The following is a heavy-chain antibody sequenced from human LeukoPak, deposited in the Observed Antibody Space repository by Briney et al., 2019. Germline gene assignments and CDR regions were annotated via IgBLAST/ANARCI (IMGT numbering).Heavy chain of an antibody. Sequence: SVKVSCKASGGTFSSYAISWVRQAPGQGLEWMGRIIPIFGTANYAQKFQGRVTITTDESTSTAYMELSSLRSEDTAVYYCARDTPSLLGYCPMEWGYYMNVWGKGTTVTVSS. CDR1: GGTFSSYA. CDR2: IIPIFGTA. V-gene: IGHV1-69*05. J-gene: IGHJ6*03. D-gene: IGHD2-15*01. CDR3: ARDTPSLLGYCPMEWGYYMNV.